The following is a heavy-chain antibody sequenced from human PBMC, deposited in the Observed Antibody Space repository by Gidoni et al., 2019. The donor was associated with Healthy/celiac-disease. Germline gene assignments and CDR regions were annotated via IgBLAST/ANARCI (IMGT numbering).Heavy chain of an antibody. Sequence: IYPGDSDTRYSPSFQGQVTISADKSISTAYLQWSSLKASDTAMYYCARLGRFGEFARSNWFDPWGQGTLVTVSS. V-gene: IGHV5-51*01. J-gene: IGHJ5*02. CDR2: IYPGDSDT. CDR3: ARLGRFGEFARSNWFDP. D-gene: IGHD3-10*01.